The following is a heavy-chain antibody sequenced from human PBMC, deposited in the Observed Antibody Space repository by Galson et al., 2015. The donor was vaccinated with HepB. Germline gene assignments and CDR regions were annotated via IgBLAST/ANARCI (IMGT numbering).Heavy chain of an antibody. V-gene: IGHV3-7*03. CDR1: GFTFSSYW. CDR2: IKQDGSEK. CDR3: ARGSSWYGPYFDY. Sequence: SLRLSCAASGFTFSSYWMSWVRQAPGKGLEWVANIKQDGSEKYYVDSVKGRFTISRDNAKNSLYLQMNSLRAEDTAVYYCARGSSWYGPYFDYWGQGTLVTVSS. D-gene: IGHD6-13*01. J-gene: IGHJ4*02.